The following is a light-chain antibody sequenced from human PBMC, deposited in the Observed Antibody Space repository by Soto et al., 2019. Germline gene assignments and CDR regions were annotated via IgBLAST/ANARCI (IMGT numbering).Light chain of an antibody. V-gene: IGKV4-1*01. CDR3: QQYYSTWWT. CDR1: QRVLYSSNNKNY. CDR2: WAS. J-gene: IGKJ1*01. Sequence: DIVMTQSPDSLAVSLGERATTNCKSSQRVLYSSNNKNYLAWYQQKPGQPPKLLIYWASTRESGVPDRFSGSGSGTDFTLTISSLQAEDVAVYYCQQYYSTWWTFGQGTKVEIK.